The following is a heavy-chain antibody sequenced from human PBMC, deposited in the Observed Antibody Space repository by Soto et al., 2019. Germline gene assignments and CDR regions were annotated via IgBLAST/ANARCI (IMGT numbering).Heavy chain of an antibody. J-gene: IGHJ4*02. CDR1: GDSITSDKW. CDR2: IYHSGST. V-gene: IGHV4-4*02. CDR3: ARGETQQQRDY. D-gene: IGHD6-13*01. Sequence: QVQLQESGPGLVKPSGTLSLTCAVSGDSITSDKWWSWIRQPPGKGLQWVGEIYHSGSTKYNPSLKSRVIISVDKSKNQFSLKPSSVTAADTAVYYCARGETQQQRDYWGQGTLVTVSS.